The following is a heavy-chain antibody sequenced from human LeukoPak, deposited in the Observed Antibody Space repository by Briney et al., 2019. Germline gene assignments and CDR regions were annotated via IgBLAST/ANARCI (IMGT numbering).Heavy chain of an antibody. V-gene: IGHV4-59*01. Sequence: PSETLSLTCAVSGDSIINYHWSWLRQPPGKGLEWIGYIYSRETTVYSPSLRSRVTVSVHTSKNKFSLRLTSVTAADTPIYYCERKKLSAGAHFAHWGRGILVSVS. CDR2: IYSRETT. D-gene: IGHD3-16*02. CDR3: ERKKLSAGAHFAH. CDR1: GDSIINYH. J-gene: IGHJ4*02.